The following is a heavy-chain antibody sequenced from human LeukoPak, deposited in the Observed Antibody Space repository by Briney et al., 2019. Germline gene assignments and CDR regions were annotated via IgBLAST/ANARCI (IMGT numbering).Heavy chain of an antibody. CDR1: GYTFTSYG. J-gene: IGHJ4*02. V-gene: IGHV1-69*05. D-gene: IGHD2-2*01. CDR3: ARDFVVPAAMRSPRRYYFDY. Sequence: ASVKVSCKTSGYTFTSYGISWVRQAPGQGLEWMGGIIPIFGTANYAQKFQGRVTITTDESTSTAYMELSSLRSEDTAVYYCARDFVVPAAMRSPRRYYFDYWGQGTLVTVSS. CDR2: IIPIFGTA.